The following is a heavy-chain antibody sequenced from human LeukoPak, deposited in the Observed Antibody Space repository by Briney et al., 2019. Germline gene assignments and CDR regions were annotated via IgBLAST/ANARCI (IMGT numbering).Heavy chain of an antibody. CDR3: ARDLVHRRLLASTYNWFDP. D-gene: IGHD2/OR15-2a*01. CDR2: INTYNGNT. J-gene: IGHJ5*02. Sequence: ASMKVSCKASGYIFTSYGISWVRQAPGQGLEWMGWINTYNGNTKFAQKLQGRVTMTTDTSTSTAYMELRSLRSDDTAVYYCARDLVHRRLLASTYNWFDPWGRGTLVIVSS. CDR1: GYIFTSYG. V-gene: IGHV1-18*01.